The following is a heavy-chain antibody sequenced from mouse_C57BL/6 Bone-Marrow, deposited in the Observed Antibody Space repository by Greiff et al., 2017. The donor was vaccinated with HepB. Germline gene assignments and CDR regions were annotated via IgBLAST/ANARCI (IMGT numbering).Heavy chain of an antibody. CDR3: TRGAGTVRYFDV. CDR1: GYTFTSYW. D-gene: IGHD4-1*01. Sequence: VQLQQSGTVLARPGASVKMSCKTSGYTFTSYWMHWVKQRPGQGLEWIGAIYPGNSDTSYNQKFKGKAKLTAVTSASTAYMELSSLTNEDSAVYYCTRGAGTVRYFDVWGTGTTVTVSS. CDR2: IYPGNSDT. J-gene: IGHJ1*03. V-gene: IGHV1-5*01.